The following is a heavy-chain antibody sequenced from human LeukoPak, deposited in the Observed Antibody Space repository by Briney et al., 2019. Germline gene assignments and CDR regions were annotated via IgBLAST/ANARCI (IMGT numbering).Heavy chain of an antibody. CDR2: VSGSGRST. J-gene: IGHJ3*01. CDR1: GFTFSSYA. CDR3: AKDGGDYDILTGYSYDALDV. Sequence: GGSLRLSCAASGFTFSSYAMSWVRQAPGKGLEWVSAVSGSGRSTYYADSVKGRFTISRDNSKNTLSLQMNSLRAEDTAVYYCAKDGGDYDILTGYSYDALDVWGQGTMVTVSS. V-gene: IGHV3-23*01. D-gene: IGHD3-9*01.